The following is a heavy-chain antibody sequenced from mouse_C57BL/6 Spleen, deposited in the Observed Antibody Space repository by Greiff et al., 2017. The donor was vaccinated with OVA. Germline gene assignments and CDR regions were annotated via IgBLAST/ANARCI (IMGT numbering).Heavy chain of an antibody. J-gene: IGHJ1*03. CDR1: GFTFSDYY. D-gene: IGHD2-5*01. CDR2: INYDGSST. CDR3: ARDRSNSYWYFDV. V-gene: IGHV5-16*01. Sequence: EVQLVESEGGLVQPGSSMKLSCTASGFTFSDYYMAWVRQVPEKGLEWVANINYDGSSTYYLDSLKSRFIISRDNAKNILYLQMSSLKSEDTATYYCARDRSNSYWYFDVWGTGTTVTVSS.